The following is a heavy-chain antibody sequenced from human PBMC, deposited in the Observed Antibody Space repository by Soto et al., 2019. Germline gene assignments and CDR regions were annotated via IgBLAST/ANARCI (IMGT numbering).Heavy chain of an antibody. CDR1: GFTFSSYG. CDR2: ISYDGSNK. D-gene: IGHD2-15*01. J-gene: IGHJ4*02. Sequence: GGSLRLSCAASGFTFSSYGMHWVRQAPGKGLEWVAVISYDGSNKYYADSVKGRFTISRDDSKNTLYLQMNSLRAEDTAVYYCAKGPARAPNCSGDNCYSNRFHYWGQGTLVTVSS. V-gene: IGHV3-30*18. CDR3: AKGPARAPNCSGDNCYSNRFHY.